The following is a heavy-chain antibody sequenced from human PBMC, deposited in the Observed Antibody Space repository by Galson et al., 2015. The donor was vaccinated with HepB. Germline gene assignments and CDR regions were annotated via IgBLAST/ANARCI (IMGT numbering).Heavy chain of an antibody. Sequence: SLRLSCAASEFAFGNYAMSWVRQAPGGGLEWVSSISGSGGSTYYAGSVEDRFTISRDNSKNTLYLQMNFLRAEDMAIYYCAKSVVVTAMRIYYFDLWGQGTLVTVSS. J-gene: IGHJ4*02. D-gene: IGHD2-21*02. CDR3: AKSVVVTAMRIYYFDL. V-gene: IGHV3-23*01. CDR2: ISGSGGST. CDR1: EFAFGNYA.